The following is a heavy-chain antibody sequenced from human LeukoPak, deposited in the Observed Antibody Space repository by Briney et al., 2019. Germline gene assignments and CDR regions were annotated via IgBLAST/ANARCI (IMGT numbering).Heavy chain of an antibody. J-gene: IGHJ4*02. D-gene: IGHD3-9*01. V-gene: IGHV3-23*01. CDR3: AKDATASPYFHWFDN. CDR2: ISSGDRT. Sequence: GGSLRLSCAASGFTFSSYAMSWVRQAPGKGLEWVAGISSGDRTFHAESVKGRFTISRDKSKDTLYLQMNSLRAEDTAVSYCAKDATASPYFHWFDNWGQGTQVIVSS. CDR1: GFTFSSYA.